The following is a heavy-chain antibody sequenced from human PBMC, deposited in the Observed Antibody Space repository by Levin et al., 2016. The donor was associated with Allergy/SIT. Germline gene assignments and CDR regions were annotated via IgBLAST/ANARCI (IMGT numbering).Heavy chain of an antibody. V-gene: IGHV2-5*02. D-gene: IGHD6-19*01. CDR3: AHRRTLGSDSGWNSGVFDY. Sequence: SGPTLVKPTQTLTLTCTFSGFSLTTSGVGVGWIRQPPGKALEWLALIYWDDDKRYSPSLKSRLTITKDTSKNQVVLTMTALDPVDTGTYYCAHRRTLGSDSGWNSGVFDYWGQGLLVTVSS. CDR2: IYWDDDK. J-gene: IGHJ4*02. CDR1: GFSLTTSGVG.